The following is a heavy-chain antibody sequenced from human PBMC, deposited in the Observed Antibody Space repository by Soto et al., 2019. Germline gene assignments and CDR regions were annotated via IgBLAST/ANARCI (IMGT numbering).Heavy chain of an antibody. CDR3: ARDMGSSWYNFDYYYGMDV. CDR2: ISYDGSNK. J-gene: IGHJ6*02. Sequence: GGSLRLSCAASGFTFSSYAMHWVRQAPGKGLEWVAVISYDGSNKYYADSVKGRFTISRDNSKNTLYLQMNSLRAEDTAVYYCARDMGSSWYNFDYYYGMDVWGQGTTVTVSS. V-gene: IGHV3-30-3*01. CDR1: GFTFSSYA. D-gene: IGHD6-13*01.